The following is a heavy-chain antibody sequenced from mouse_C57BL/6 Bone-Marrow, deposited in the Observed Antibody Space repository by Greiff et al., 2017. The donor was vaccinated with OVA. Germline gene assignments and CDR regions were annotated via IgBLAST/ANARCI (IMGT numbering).Heavy chain of an antibody. CDR3: ARRGWLRDYYAMDY. D-gene: IGHD1-1*02. J-gene: IGHJ4*01. CDR2: IDPSDSYT. V-gene: IGHV1-69*01. CDR1: GYTFTSYW. Sequence: QVQLQQPGAELVMPGASVKLSCKASGYTFTSYWMHWVKQRPGQGLEWIGEIDPSDSYTNYNQKFKGKSTLTVDKSSSTAYMQLSSLTSEDSAVYYCARRGWLRDYYAMDYWGQGTSVTVSS.